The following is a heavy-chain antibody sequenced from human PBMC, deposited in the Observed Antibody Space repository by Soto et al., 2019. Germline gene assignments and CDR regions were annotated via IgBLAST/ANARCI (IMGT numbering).Heavy chain of an antibody. J-gene: IGHJ4*02. CDR3: AKPGSGWSPFDY. D-gene: IGHD6-19*01. Sequence: EVQLLESGGGLVQPGGSLRLSCAASGFTLSSYAMSWVRQAPGKGLEWVSAISGSGGSTYYADSVKGRFTIARDNSKNTLYLQMNSLRAEDTAVYYCAKPGSGWSPFDYWGQGTLVTVSS. CDR2: ISGSGGST. CDR1: GFTLSSYA. V-gene: IGHV3-23*01.